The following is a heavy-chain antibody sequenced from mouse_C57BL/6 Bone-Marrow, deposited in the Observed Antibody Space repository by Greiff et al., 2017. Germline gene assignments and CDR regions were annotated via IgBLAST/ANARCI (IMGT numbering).Heavy chain of an antibody. CDR2: IYPGSGST. V-gene: IGHV1-55*01. CDR1: GYTFTSYW. CDR3: ARSWGVRWFFAY. Sequence: QVQLQQPGAELVKPGASVKMSCKASGYTFTSYWITWVKQRPGQGLEWIGDIYPGSGSTNYNEKFKNKATLTVDTSSSTAYMQLSILTSEDSAVYYCARSWGVRWFFAYWGQGTLVTVSA. J-gene: IGHJ3*01. D-gene: IGHD2-3*01.